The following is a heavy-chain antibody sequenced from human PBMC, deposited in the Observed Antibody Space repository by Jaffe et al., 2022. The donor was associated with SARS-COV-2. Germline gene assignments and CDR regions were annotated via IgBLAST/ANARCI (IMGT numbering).Heavy chain of an antibody. CDR3: AKEKRKRVRGDPNYGMDV. Sequence: EVQLLESGGGLVQPGGSLRLSCAASGFTFSSYAMSWVRQAPGKGLEWVSAISGSGGSTYYADSVKGRFTISRDNSKNTLYLQMNSLRAEDTAVYYCAKEKRKRVRGDPNYGMDVWGQGTTVTVSS. CDR1: GFTFSSYA. D-gene: IGHD3-10*01. CDR2: ISGSGGST. V-gene: IGHV3-23*01. J-gene: IGHJ6*02.